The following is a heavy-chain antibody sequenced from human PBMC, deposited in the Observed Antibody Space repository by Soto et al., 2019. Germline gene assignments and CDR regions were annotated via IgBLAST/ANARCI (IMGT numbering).Heavy chain of an antibody. CDR1: GFTFSSYN. CDR2: ISSISTYI. Sequence: GGSLRLSCAASGFTFSSYNMNWVRQAPGKGLEWVSSISSISTYIYYADSVKGRFTISRDNAKNSLYLQMNSLRAEDTAVYYCARGPSTAGYYFDYWGQGTLVTVSS. V-gene: IGHV3-21*01. CDR3: ARGPSTAGYYFDY. J-gene: IGHJ4*02. D-gene: IGHD2-15*01.